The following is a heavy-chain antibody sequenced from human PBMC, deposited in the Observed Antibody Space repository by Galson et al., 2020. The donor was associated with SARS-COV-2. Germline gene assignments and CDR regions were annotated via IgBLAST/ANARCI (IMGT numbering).Heavy chain of an antibody. CDR2: LSNDGMYI. J-gene: IGHJ4*02. V-gene: IGHV3-30*04. D-gene: IGHD1-26*01. CDR1: GFALMHFS. CDR3: ARDRGPTVYDY. Sequence: GALTLSHTASGFALMHFSYAWVRQAPSKGLEWVADLSNDGMYIYYADSVKGRFTISKDNSRNTLYLQMNSLRVEDTALYYCARDRGPTVYDYWGQGTRVTVSS.